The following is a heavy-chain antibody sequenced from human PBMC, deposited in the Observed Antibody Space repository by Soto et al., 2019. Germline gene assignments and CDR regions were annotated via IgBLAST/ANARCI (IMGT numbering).Heavy chain of an antibody. CDR2: ISSSSSYI. Sequence: EVQLVESGGGLVKPGGSLRLSCAASGFTFSSYSMNWVRQAPGKGLEWVSSISSSSSYIYYADSVKGRFTISRDNAKNSLYRQMNSLKAEDTAVYYCARERNDYYGSGSYYPDYWGQGTLVTVSS. D-gene: IGHD3-10*01. CDR3: ARERNDYYGSGSYYPDY. V-gene: IGHV3-21*01. J-gene: IGHJ4*02. CDR1: GFTFSSYS.